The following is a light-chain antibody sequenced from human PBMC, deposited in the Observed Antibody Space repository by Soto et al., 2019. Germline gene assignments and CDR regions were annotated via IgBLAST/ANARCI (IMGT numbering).Light chain of an antibody. CDR3: QQYERYST. V-gene: IGKV1-17*01. CDR1: QGIRND. CDR2: AAS. Sequence: IQMTQSPSSLSASVGDRVTITCRASQGIRNDLGWYQQKPGKAPKLLIYAASSLQSGVPSRFSGSGYGTEFTLTISGLQPEDSATYYCQQYERYSTFGQGTKVDIK. J-gene: IGKJ1*01.